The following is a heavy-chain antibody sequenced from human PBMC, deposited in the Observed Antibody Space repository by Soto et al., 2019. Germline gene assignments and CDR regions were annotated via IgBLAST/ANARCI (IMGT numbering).Heavy chain of an antibody. J-gene: IGHJ5*02. Sequence: GGSLRLSCAASGFTFSNAWMSWVRQAPGKGLEWVGRIKSKTDGGTTDYAAPVKGRFTISRDDSKNTLYLQMNSLKTEDTAVYYCTTDLWDYDFWSGSFGINWFDPWGQGTLVTVSS. V-gene: IGHV3-15*01. CDR2: IKSKTDGGTT. CDR3: TTDLWDYDFWSGSFGINWFDP. CDR1: GFTFSNAW. D-gene: IGHD3-3*01.